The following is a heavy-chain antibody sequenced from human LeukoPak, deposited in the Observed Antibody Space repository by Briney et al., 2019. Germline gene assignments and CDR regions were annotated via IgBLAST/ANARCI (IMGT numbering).Heavy chain of an antibody. CDR3: AREEDIVVVPAVNYGGKPHNWFDP. J-gene: IGHJ5*02. CDR2: ISAYNGNT. D-gene: IGHD2-2*01. V-gene: IGHV1-18*01. CDR1: GYTFTSYG. Sequence: ASVKVSCKASGYTFTSYGISWVRQAPGQGLEWMGWISAYNGNTNYAQKLQGRVTMTTDTSTSTTYMELRSLRSDDTAVYYCAREEDIVVVPAVNYGGKPHNWFDPWGQGTLVTVSS.